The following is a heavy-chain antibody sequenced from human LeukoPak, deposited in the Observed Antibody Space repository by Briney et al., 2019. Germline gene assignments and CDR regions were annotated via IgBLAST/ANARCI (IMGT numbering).Heavy chain of an antibody. Sequence: GGSLRLSCAASGFTFSSYAMSWVRQAPGKGLEWVSAISGSGGNTWYADSVKGRFTISRDNAKNTVYLQMNSLRAEDTVVYYCARDIYSIAEWGQGTLVTVSS. V-gene: IGHV3-23*01. D-gene: IGHD1-26*01. CDR3: ARDIYSIAE. CDR2: ISGSGGNT. J-gene: IGHJ4*02. CDR1: GFTFSSYA.